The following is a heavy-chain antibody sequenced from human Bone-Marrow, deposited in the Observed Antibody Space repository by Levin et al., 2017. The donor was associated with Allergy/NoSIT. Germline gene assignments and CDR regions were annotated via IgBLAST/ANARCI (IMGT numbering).Heavy chain of an antibody. V-gene: IGHV4-59*02. CDR2: VYYTGGT. D-gene: IGHD3-3*01. Sequence: SQTLSLTCTVSGDSVSRDYWSWIRQPPGKGLEWIGYVYYTGGTNYNRSLKSRLTISVDVSKNQVSLNLTSVTAADTAVYYCARGILAWSRYQPMYYFDYWGQGTRVTVSS. CDR3: ARGILAWSRYQPMYYFDY. J-gene: IGHJ4*02. CDR1: GDSVSRDY.